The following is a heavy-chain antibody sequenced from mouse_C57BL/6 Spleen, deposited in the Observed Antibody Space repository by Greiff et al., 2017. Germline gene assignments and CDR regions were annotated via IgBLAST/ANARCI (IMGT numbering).Heavy chain of an antibody. CDR2: IDPSDRYT. V-gene: IGHV1-50*01. CDR1: GYTFTSYW. J-gene: IGHJ1*03. CDR3: ARTVVATRYFGV. D-gene: IGHD1-1*01. Sequence: VQLQQSGAELVKPGASVTLSCKASGYTFTSYWMQWVKQRPGQGLEWIGEIDPSDRYTNYNQKFKGKATLTVDTSSSTAYMQLSSLTSEDSAVYYCARTVVATRYFGVWGTGTTVTVSS.